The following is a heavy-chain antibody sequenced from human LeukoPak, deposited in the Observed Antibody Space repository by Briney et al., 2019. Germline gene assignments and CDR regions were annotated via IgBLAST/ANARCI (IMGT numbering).Heavy chain of an antibody. CDR3: ARNGGSYTFDI. Sequence: KSSETVSLTCTVSGGSISTYYWSWIRQPPGKGLGWIGYISYSGSTNYRPSLQSRVTISIDKSKNQFSLRLTSVTAADAAVYYCARNGGSYTFDIWGQGTRVAVSS. CDR1: GGSISTYY. D-gene: IGHD1-26*01. CDR2: ISYSGST. J-gene: IGHJ3*02. V-gene: IGHV4-59*01.